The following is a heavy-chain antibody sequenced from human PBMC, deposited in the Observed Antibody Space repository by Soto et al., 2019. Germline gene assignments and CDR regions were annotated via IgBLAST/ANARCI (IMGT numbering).Heavy chain of an antibody. CDR3: ARKPPSAIQGWAFGMDV. V-gene: IGHV3-53*02. CDR1: GFTVTDNY. J-gene: IGHJ6*02. Sequence: DVQLVETGGGLIQPGGSLRLSCAASGFTVTDNYIIWVRQPPGKGLEWVSTTVIGGGTNYADTVKGRFTVSRDNSKNTLYLQMNNLRVEDTAVYYCARKPPSAIQGWAFGMDVWGQGTTVFVSS. D-gene: IGHD2-2*01. CDR2: TVIGGGT.